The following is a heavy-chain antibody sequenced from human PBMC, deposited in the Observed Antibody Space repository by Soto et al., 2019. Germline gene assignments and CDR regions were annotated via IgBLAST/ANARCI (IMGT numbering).Heavy chain of an antibody. V-gene: IGHV3-7*01. CDR3: ASLDTARVETSGY. Sequence: PGGSLRLSCVGSGLRLSNIWTILVSPAPGKGLEWVANIKQGGTETYYVDSVKGRFTISKDHAKNSLYLQMNSLRVEDTALYYCASLDTARVETSGYWGQRTLVTVSS. D-gene: IGHD5-18*01. CDR2: IKQGGTET. CDR1: GLRLSNIW. J-gene: IGHJ4*02.